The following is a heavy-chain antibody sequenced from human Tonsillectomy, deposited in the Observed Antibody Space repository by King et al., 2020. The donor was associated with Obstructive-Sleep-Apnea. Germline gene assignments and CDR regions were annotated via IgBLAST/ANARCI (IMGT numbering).Heavy chain of an antibody. CDR1: GGSISSYY. CDR3: ARDVNLGYCSGGSCYSAHYFDY. CDR2: IYYTGST. Sequence: VQLQESGPGLVKPSENLSLTCTVSGGSISSYYWSWIRQPPGKGLEWIGEIYYTGSTNYNPSLKSRVTISVDTSKNHFSLNLSSVTAADTAVYYCARDVNLGYCSGGSCYSAHYFDYWGQGTLVTVSS. V-gene: IGHV4-59*01. J-gene: IGHJ4*02. D-gene: IGHD2-15*01.